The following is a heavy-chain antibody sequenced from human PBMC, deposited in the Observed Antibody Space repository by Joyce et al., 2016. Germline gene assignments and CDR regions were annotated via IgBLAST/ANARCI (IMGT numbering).Heavy chain of an antibody. CDR2: IGHYNNNT. CDR3: ARDRRVAGTFDY. D-gene: IGHD6-19*01. J-gene: IGHJ4*02. Sequence: QVQLVQSGAEVKKPGASVKVSCKASGYTFTIYGISWVRQAHGQGRELMGWIGHYNNNTNYAQKFQGRVTLTTDTATSTAYMELRTLRSDDTAVYFCARDRRVAGTFDYWGQGTLVTVSS. CDR1: GYTFTIYG. V-gene: IGHV1-18*01.